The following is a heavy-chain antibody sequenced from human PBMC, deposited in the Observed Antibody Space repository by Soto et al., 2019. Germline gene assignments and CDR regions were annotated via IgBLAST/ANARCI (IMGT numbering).Heavy chain of an antibody. CDR1: GFTFSSYA. D-gene: IGHD6-13*01. CDR2: ISGSGGST. CDR3: AKVYAYSSSWYTHFDY. J-gene: IGHJ4*02. Sequence: PGGSLRLSCAASGFTFSSYAMSWVRQAPGKGLEWVSAISGSGGSTYYADSVKGRFTISRDNSKNTLYLQMNSLRAEDTAVYYCAKVYAYSSSWYTHFDYWGQGTLVTVSS. V-gene: IGHV3-23*01.